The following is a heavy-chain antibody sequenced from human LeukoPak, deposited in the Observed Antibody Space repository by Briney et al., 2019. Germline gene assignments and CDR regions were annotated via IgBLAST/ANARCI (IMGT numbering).Heavy chain of an antibody. D-gene: IGHD5-18*01. V-gene: IGHV3-7*03. CDR1: GFTFSTYW. Sequence: GRSLRLSCAASGFTFSTYWMSWVRQAPGKGLEWVANINQDGSEKFYVDSVKGRFTISRDNAKNSLYLRMNSLRAEDTALYYCARSWIQLWPLDYWGQGTLVTVSS. CDR3: ARSWIQLWPLDY. J-gene: IGHJ4*02. CDR2: INQDGSEK.